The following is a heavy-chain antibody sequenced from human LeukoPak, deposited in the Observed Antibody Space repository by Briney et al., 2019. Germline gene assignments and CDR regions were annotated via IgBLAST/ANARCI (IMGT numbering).Heavy chain of an antibody. CDR3: ARSLTDEVDAFDI. V-gene: IGHV1-8*03. CDR1: GYTFTGYY. CDR2: MTPNSVHT. J-gene: IGHJ3*02. Sequence: GASVKVSRKASGYTFTGYYMHWVRQATGQGLEWMGRMTPNSVHTDFAQKFQGRVTITRSFSKNTAYMELSSLRSEDTAVYYCARSLTDEVDAFDIWGQGTMVTVSS.